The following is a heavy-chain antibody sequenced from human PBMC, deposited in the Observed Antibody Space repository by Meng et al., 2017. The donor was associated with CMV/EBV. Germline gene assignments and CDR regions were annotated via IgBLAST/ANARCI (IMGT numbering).Heavy chain of an antibody. CDR3: AKDPRYCSSTSCEPSDY. V-gene: IGHV3-30*02. CDR1: GFTFSSYG. J-gene: IGHJ4*02. D-gene: IGHD2-2*01. Sequence: GESLKISCVASGFTFSSYGMHWVRQAPGKGLEWVAFIRYDGSNKYYADSVKGRFTISRDNSKNTLYLQMNSLRAEDTAVYYCAKDPRYCSSTSCEPSDYWGQGTLVTVSP. CDR2: IRYDGSNK.